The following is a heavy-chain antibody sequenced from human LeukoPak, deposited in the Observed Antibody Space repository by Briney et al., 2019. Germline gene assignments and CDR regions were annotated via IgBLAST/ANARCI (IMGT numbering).Heavy chain of an antibody. CDR1: GYTFSNYG. V-gene: IGHV3-15*01. CDR3: STDLDY. CDR2: IKSKTDGGTT. Sequence: PGGSLRLSCAASGYTFSNYGMHWGCQAPGKGLEWVGRIKSKTDGGTTDYAAPVKGRFTISRDDSKNTLYLQMNSLKTEDTSVYYCSTDLDYWGQGTLVTVSS. J-gene: IGHJ4*02.